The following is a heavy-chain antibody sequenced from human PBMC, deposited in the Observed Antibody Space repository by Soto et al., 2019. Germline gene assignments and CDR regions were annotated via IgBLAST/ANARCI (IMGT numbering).Heavy chain of an antibody. CDR2: IIPIFGTA. Sequence: SVKVSCKASGYTFTSYYMHWVRQAPGQGLEWMGGIIPIFGTANYAQKFQGRVTITADESTTTAYMELSSLRSEDTAVYYCAREHGITMILGDAFHIWGQGTMVTVSS. CDR3: AREHGITMILGDAFHI. J-gene: IGHJ3*02. D-gene: IGHD3-22*01. CDR1: GYTFTSYY. V-gene: IGHV1-69*13.